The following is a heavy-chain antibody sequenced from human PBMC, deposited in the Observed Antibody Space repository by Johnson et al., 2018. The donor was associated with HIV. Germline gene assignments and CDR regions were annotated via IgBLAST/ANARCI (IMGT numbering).Heavy chain of an antibody. V-gene: IGHV3-7*03. Sequence: EVQLVESGGGLVQPGGSLRLSCTASGFTFTTYSMSWVRQAPGKGLEWVAAIYQDGGEKYYVPSVKGRFTISRDNSKNTLYLQMNSLRAEDTAVYYCASQVRGLRLGVDAFDIWGQGTLVTVSS. J-gene: IGHJ3*02. CDR1: GFTFTTYS. CDR2: IYQDGGEK. CDR3: ASQVRGLRLGVDAFDI. D-gene: IGHD5-12*01.